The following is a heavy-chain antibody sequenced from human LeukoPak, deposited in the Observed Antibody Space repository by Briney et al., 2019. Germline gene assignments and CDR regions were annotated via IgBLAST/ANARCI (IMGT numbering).Heavy chain of an antibody. CDR2: ISSSSSYI. J-gene: IGHJ4*02. D-gene: IGHD6-13*01. CDR1: GFTFSSYS. Sequence: GGSLRLSCAASGFTFSSYSMNWVRQAPGKGLEWVSSISSSSSYIYYADSVKGRFTISRDNSKNTLYLQMNSLRAEDTAVYYCAKEGIALTLNYFDYWGQGTLVTVSS. V-gene: IGHV3-21*04. CDR3: AKEGIALTLNYFDY.